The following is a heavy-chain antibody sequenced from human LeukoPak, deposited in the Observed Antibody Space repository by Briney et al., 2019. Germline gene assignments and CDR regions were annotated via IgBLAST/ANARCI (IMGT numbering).Heavy chain of an antibody. J-gene: IGHJ4*02. CDR3: AKGRAWYIDY. Sequence: GGSLRLSCAASGFIFSNYGMHWVRQAPGKGLEWVTFIRDDGINKFYAGSVKGRFSISRDNSKNTLFLQMNSLRVEDTAVYFCAKGRAWYIDYWGQGSLVTVSS. D-gene: IGHD6-19*01. CDR2: IRDDGINK. CDR1: GFIFSNYG. V-gene: IGHV3-30*02.